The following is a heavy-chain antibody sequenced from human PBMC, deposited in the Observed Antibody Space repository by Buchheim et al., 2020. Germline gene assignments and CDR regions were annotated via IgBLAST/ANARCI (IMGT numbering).Heavy chain of an antibody. J-gene: IGHJ5*02. CDR3: ARRVKYSYGFDP. CDR1: GGPISSYY. Sequence: QVQLQESGPGLVKPSETLSLTCTVSGGPISSYYWSWIRQPPGKGLEWIGYIYYSGSTNYNPSLKSRVTISVDTSKNQFSLKLSSVTAADTAVYYCARRVKYSYGFDPWGQ. V-gene: IGHV4-59*08. D-gene: IGHD5-18*01. CDR2: IYYSGST.